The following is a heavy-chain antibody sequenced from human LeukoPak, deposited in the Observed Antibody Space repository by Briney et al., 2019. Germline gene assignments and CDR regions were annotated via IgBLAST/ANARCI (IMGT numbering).Heavy chain of an antibody. V-gene: IGHV3-74*01. CDR1: GFTFYNYW. CDR2: ISGDGGST. J-gene: IGHJ4*02. CDR3: ARGGRELSPLDY. D-gene: IGHD3-16*02. Sequence: GGSLRLSCASSGFTFYNYWMHWVRQAPGKGLVWVSRISGDGGSTDYADSVKGRFTISRDNARNTVYLQMNSLRAEDTAVYYCARGGRELSPLDYWGQGTLVTVSS.